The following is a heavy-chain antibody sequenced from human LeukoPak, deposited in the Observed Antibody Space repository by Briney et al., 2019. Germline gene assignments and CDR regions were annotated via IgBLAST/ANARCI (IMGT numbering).Heavy chain of an antibody. V-gene: IGHV4-31*03. CDR3: ARRRRDGYNALDY. CDR1: GGSISSGGYY. CDR2: SYYSGIT. J-gene: IGHJ4*02. D-gene: IGHD5-24*01. Sequence: SSETLSLTCTVSGGSISSGGYYWSWIRQHPGKGLEWIGYSYYSGITYYNPSLKSRVTISVDTSKNQFYLTLSSVTAADTAVYYCARRRRDGYNALDYWGQGSLVTVSS.